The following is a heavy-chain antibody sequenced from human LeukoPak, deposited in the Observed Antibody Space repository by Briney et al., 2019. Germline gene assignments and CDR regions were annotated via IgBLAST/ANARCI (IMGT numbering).Heavy chain of an antibody. D-gene: IGHD3-22*01. V-gene: IGHV4-30-4*01. CDR2: MYYSGST. CDR3: ARPYYYDSRIDP. CDR1: GGSISSGDYY. J-gene: IGHJ5*02. Sequence: SETLSLTCTVPGGSISSGDYYWSWIRQPPGKGLEWIAYMYYSGSTYYNPSLKGRVTMSADTSKNQLSLKLSSVTAADTAVYYCARPYYYDSRIDPWGQGILVTVSS.